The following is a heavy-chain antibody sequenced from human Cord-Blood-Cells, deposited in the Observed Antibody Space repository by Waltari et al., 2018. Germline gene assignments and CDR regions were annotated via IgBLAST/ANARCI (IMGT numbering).Heavy chain of an antibody. CDR1: GGSLSSSSHY. CDR2: IYYSGST. Sequence: QLQLQESGPGLVKPSETLSLTCTVSGGSLSSSSHYWGWIRQPPGKGLEWIGSIYYSGSTYYNPSLKSRVTISVDTSKNQFSLKLSSVTAADTAVYYCARKATGVRFDYWGQGTLVTVSS. D-gene: IGHD7-27*01. J-gene: IGHJ4*02. CDR3: ARKATGVRFDY. V-gene: IGHV4-39*01.